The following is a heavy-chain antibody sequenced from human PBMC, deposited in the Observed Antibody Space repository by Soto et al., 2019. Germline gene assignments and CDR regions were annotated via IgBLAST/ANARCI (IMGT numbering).Heavy chain of an antibody. CDR1: GFTFSSYW. CDR2: IKQDGSEK. D-gene: IGHD3-10*01. CDR3: ARDPSSITMVRGVGYFDY. J-gene: IGHJ4*02. Sequence: EVQLVESGGGVVQPGGSLRLSCAASGFTFSSYWMSWVRQAPGKGLEWVANIKQDGSEKYYVDSVKGRFTISRDNAKNSLYLQMNSLRAEDTAVYYCARDPSSITMVRGVGYFDYWGQGTLVTVSS. V-gene: IGHV3-7*01.